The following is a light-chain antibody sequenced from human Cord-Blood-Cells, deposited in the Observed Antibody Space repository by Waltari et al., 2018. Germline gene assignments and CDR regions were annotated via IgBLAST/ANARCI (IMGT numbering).Light chain of an antibody. CDR1: SPNIGAGSD. CDR3: QSYDSSLSGSV. J-gene: IGLJ3*02. V-gene: IGLV1-40*01. Sequence: QSVLTPPPSVSGAPGQRVTISCTGRSPNIGAGSDVHWYQQLPGTAPKLLIYGNSNRPSGVPDRFSGSKSGTSASLAITGLQAEDEADYYCQSYDSSLSGSVFGGGTKLTVL. CDR2: GNS.